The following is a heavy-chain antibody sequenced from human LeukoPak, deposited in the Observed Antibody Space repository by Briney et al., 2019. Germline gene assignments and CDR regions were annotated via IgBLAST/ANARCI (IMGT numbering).Heavy chain of an antibody. CDR1: GGSISTSNYY. J-gene: IGHJ4*02. CDR3: ARGRRRWGIAAAGSSFDY. Sequence: PSETLSLTCTVSGGSISTSNYYWGWLRQPPGKGLEWIGNIFYSGSTYYSPSLKSRDTISVDTSKNQFSLKLSSVTAADTAVYYCARGRRRWGIAAAGSSFDYWGQGTLVTVSS. D-gene: IGHD6-13*01. V-gene: IGHV4-39*07. CDR2: IFYSGST.